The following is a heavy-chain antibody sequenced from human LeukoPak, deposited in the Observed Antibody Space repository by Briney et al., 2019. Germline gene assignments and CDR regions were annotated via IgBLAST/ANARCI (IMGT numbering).Heavy chain of an antibody. CDR2: IYYSGST. V-gene: IGHV4-39*01. CDR1: GGSISSSSYY. D-gene: IGHD1-26*01. J-gene: IGHJ4*02. Sequence: PSETLSLTCTVSGGSISSSSYYWGWIRQPPGKGLEWIGSIYYSGSTYYNPSLKSRVAISVDTSKNQFSLKLSSVTAADTAVYYCASVMTGGSYLGYWGQGTLVTVSS. CDR3: ASVMTGGSYLGY.